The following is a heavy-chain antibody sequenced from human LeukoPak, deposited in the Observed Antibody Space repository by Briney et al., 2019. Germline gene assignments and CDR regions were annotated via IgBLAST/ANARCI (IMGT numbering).Heavy chain of an antibody. V-gene: IGHV3-74*01. J-gene: IGHJ6*03. CDR2: IHTDGIS. D-gene: IGHD2-2*01. CDR3: ARDERYCSSTSCYDDYYFYYMDV. Sequence: PGGSLRLSCAASGFTFSSYWMHWVRQAPGKGLVWVSRIHTDGISSYADPVKGRFTISRDNAKKTVYLQMNSLRAEDTAVYYCARDERYCSSTSCYDDYYFYYMDVWGKGTTVTVCS. CDR1: GFTFSSYW.